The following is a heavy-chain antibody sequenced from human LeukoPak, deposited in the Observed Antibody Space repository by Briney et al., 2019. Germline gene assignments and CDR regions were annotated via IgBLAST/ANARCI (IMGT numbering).Heavy chain of an antibody. CDR3: AREYYYDSFDY. Sequence: GGSLRLSCAASGFTFSNYVMGWVRQDPGKGLQWVSIINGSGSFTSYADSVKGRLTISRDNSKNSLYLQMNSLRAEDTAVYYCAREYYYDSFDYWGQGTLVTVSS. CDR1: GFTFSNYV. J-gene: IGHJ4*02. CDR2: INGSGSFT. V-gene: IGHV3-23*01. D-gene: IGHD3-22*01.